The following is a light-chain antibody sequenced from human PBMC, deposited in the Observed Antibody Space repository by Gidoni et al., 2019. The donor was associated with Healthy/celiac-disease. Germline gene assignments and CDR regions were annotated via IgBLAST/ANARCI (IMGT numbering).Light chain of an antibody. V-gene: IGKV3-15*01. J-gene: IGKJ1*01. CDR2: GAS. CDR1: QSVSSN. CDR3: QQYNNWPPKGT. Sequence: EIVMTQSPATLSVSTGERATLSCRASQSVSSNLAWYQQKPGQAPRLLIYGASTRATGIPARFSGSGSGTEFTLTISRLQSEDFAVYYCQQYNNWPPKGTFGQGTKVEIK.